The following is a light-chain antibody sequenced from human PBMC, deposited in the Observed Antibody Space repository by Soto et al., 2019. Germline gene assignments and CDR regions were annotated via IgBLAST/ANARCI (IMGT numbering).Light chain of an antibody. V-gene: IGLV2-14*03. CDR3: SSYTRSGTDVV. J-gene: IGLJ2*01. CDR1: SSDVGVYNY. Sequence: CALTQPASVSGSPVQSITISCTGTSSDVGVYNYVSCYQHHPGKAPKLMSYDVYNRPSGVSNRFAGSKSGNTASLTISGLQAEDEADYYCSSYTRSGTDVVFGGGSKVPVL. CDR2: DVY.